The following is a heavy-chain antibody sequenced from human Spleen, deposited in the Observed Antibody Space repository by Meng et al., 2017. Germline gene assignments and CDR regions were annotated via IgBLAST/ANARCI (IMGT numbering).Heavy chain of an antibody. CDR3: ARGPFNLYYFDY. CDR2: INHSGST. J-gene: IGHJ4*02. CDR1: GGSFSGYY. D-gene: IGHD1-20*01. Sequence: SETLSLTCAVYGGSFSGYYWSWIRQPPGKGLEWIGEINHSGSTNYNPSLKSRVTISVDTSKNQFSLKLSSVTAADTAVYYCARGPFNLYYFDYWGQGTLVTVSS. V-gene: IGHV4-34*01.